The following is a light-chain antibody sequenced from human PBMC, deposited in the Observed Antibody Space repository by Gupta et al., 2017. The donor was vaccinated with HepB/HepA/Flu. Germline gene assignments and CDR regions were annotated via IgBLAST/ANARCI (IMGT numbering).Light chain of an antibody. V-gene: IGLV1-44*01. J-gene: IGLJ3*02. CDR1: TSTIGVNA. CDR3: AAGDDSLNDLL. Sequence: QSVLPQPPSASGPPGQRVTTSCSGSTSTIGVNAVNWYQQYAGAAPKLVIYNNNQRPAGVPDRFSGSKCGTAASLASSGLQADDDAGYYCAAGDDSLNDLLFGGGTKLTVL. CDR2: NNN.